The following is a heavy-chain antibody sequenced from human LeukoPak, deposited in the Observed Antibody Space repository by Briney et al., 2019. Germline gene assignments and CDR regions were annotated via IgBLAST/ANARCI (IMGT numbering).Heavy chain of an antibody. CDR2: ISSSSSYI. CDR3: ASLEYSSSWSYYGMDV. J-gene: IGHJ6*02. D-gene: IGHD6-13*01. Sequence: GGSLRLSCAASGFTFSSYSMNWVRQAPGKGLEWVSSISSSSSYIYYADSVKGRFTISRDNAKNSLYLQMNSLRAEDTAVYYCASLEYSSSWSYYGMDVWGQGTRSPSP. CDR1: GFTFSSYS. V-gene: IGHV3-21*01.